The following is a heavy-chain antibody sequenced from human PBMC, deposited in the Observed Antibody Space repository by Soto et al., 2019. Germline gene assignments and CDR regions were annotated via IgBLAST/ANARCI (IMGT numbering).Heavy chain of an antibody. J-gene: IGHJ6*02. CDR3: AIVVVPAAKEATYYYYYGMDV. CDR1: GYSFTSYW. CDR2: IDPSDSYT. V-gene: IGHV5-10-1*01. D-gene: IGHD2-2*01. Sequence: PGESLKISCKGSGYSFTSYWISWVRQMSGKGLGWMGRIDPSDSYTNYSPSFQGHVTISADKSISTAYLQWSSLKASDTAMYYCAIVVVPAAKEATYYYYYGMDVWGQGTTVTVS.